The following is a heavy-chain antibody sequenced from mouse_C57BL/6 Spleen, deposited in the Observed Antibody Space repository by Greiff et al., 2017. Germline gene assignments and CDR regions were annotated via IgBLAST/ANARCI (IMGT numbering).Heavy chain of an antibody. D-gene: IGHD2-4*01. CDR3: TREPRGDDYDGYYCDY. Sequence: EVMLVESGEGLVKPGGSLKLSCAASGFTFSSYAMFWVRQTPEKRLEWVAYISSGGDYIYYADTVKGRFTISRDHARNTLYLKMSRLKSEDTAMYYGTREPRGDDYDGYYCDYGGQGTTLTVSS. J-gene: IGHJ2*01. V-gene: IGHV5-9-1*02. CDR2: ISSGGDYI. CDR1: GFTFSSYA.